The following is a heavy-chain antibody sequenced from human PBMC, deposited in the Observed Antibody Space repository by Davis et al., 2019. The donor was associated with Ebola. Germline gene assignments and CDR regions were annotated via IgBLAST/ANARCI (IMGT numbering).Heavy chain of an antibody. CDR1: GYTLTELS. CDR2: FDPEDGET. V-gene: IGHV1-24*01. J-gene: IGHJ4*02. D-gene: IGHD6-6*01. CDR3: ARLGRAARPATGAEGDY. Sequence: ASVKVSCKVSGYTLTELSMHWVRQAPGKGLEWMGGFDPEDGETIYAQKFQGRVTITADESTSTAYMELSSLRSEDTAVYYCARLGRAARPATGAEGDYWGQGTLVTVSS.